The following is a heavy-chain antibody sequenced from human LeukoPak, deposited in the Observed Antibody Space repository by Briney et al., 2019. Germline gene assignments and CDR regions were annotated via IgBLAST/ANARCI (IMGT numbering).Heavy chain of an antibody. Sequence: SETLSLTCAVYGGSFSGYYWSWIRQPPGKGLEWIGEINHSGSTNYNPSLKSRVTISVNTSKNQFSLKLSSVTAADTAVYYRGTALGYCSGGSCRPYYYYGMDVWGQGTTVTVSS. V-gene: IGHV4-34*01. CDR1: GGSFSGYY. CDR2: INHSGST. CDR3: GTALGYCSGGSCRPYYYYGMDV. J-gene: IGHJ6*02. D-gene: IGHD2-15*01.